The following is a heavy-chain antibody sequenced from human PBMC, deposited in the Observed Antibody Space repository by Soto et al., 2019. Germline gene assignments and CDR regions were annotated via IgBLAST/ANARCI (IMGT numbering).Heavy chain of an antibody. CDR1: AGSISRDY. D-gene: IGHD3-22*01. V-gene: IGHV4-4*07. CDR2: IHTSGST. Sequence: SETLSLTCTVSAGSISRDYWSWIRQPAGKGLEWIGRIHTSGSTNYNPSLKSRVTMSIDTSKNQFSLKLSSVTAADTAVYYRAKVSGYHYDSSSYLYYYYGMDVWGQGTTVTVSS. J-gene: IGHJ6*02. CDR3: AKVSGYHYDSSSYLYYYYGMDV.